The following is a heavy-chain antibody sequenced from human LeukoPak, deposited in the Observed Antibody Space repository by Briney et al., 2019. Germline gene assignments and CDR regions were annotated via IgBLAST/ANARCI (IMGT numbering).Heavy chain of an antibody. D-gene: IGHD3-10*01. J-gene: IGHJ4*02. CDR2: IYYSGST. Sequence: SETLSLTRTVSGGFISSSSYYWGWIRQPPGKGLEWIGSIYYSGSTYYNPSLKSRVTISVDTSKNQFSLKLSSVTAADTAVYYCARQSRVDYYGSGSYYNKTLDYWGQGTLVTVSS. V-gene: IGHV4-39*01. CDR3: ARQSRVDYYGSGSYYNKTLDY. CDR1: GGFISSSSYY.